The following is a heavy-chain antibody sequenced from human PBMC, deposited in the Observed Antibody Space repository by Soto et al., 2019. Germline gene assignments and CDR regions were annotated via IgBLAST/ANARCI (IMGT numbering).Heavy chain of an antibody. D-gene: IGHD2-15*01. CDR3: ARDRSVVVVAATEPRRYYGMYV. CDR2: FYYSGST. Sequence: TMPFPCTVSGGSICSGGYYWSWIRKHPGTGLEWIGYFYYSGSTYYTPSLKSRVTISVDTSKNQFSRKLSSVTAADTAVYYCARDRSVVVVAATEPRRYYGMYVWGQGTTVTVAS. CDR1: GGSICSGGYY. J-gene: IGHJ6*02. V-gene: IGHV4-31*03.